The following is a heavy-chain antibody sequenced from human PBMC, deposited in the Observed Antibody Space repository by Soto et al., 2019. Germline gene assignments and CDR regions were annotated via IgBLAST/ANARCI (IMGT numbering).Heavy chain of an antibody. J-gene: IGHJ4*02. D-gene: IGHD6-6*01. CDR3: AKDISSSYGFYFDY. Sequence: EVQLVVSGGGLVQPGRSLRLSCAASGFTFDDYAMHWVRQAPGKGLEWVSGISGSGGSTYYADSVKGRFTISRDNSKNTLYLQMNSLRAEDTAVYYCAKDISSSYGFYFDYWGQGTLVTVSS. CDR1: GFTFDDYA. V-gene: IGHV3-23*04. CDR2: ISGSGGST.